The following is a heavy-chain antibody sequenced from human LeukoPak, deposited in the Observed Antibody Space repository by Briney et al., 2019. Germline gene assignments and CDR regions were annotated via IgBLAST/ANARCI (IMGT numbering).Heavy chain of an antibody. CDR2: IKQDGSER. J-gene: IGHJ5*02. CDR1: GFTFSTYW. V-gene: IGHV3-7*01. CDR3: ARRQWLFDT. D-gene: IGHD6-19*01. Sequence: GGSLRLSCAASGFTFSTYWMAWVREAPGKGLEWVANIKQDGSERYCVDSVKGRFTISRDNAKNSVYLQMDSLRAEDTAVYYCARRQWLFDTWGQGTLVTVSS.